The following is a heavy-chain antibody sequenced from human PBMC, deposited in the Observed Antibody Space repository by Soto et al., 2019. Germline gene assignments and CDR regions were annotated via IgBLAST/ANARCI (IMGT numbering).Heavy chain of an antibody. CDR2: IIPIFGTA. Sequence: SVKVSCKASGGTFSSYAISWVRQAPGQGLEWMGGIIPIFGTANYAQKFQGRVTITADESTSTAYMELSSLRSEDTAVYYCARSGYSYGYLDYWGQGTLVTVSS. D-gene: IGHD5-18*01. CDR1: GGTFSSYA. J-gene: IGHJ4*02. CDR3: ARSGYSYGYLDY. V-gene: IGHV1-69*13.